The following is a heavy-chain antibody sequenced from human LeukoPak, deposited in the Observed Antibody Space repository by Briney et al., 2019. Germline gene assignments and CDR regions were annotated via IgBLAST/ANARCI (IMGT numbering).Heavy chain of an antibody. CDR2: IYYSGST. D-gene: IGHD2-2*02. Sequence: PSETLSLTCTVSGGSISSSSYYWGWIRQPPGKGLEWIGSIYYSGSTYYNPSLKSRVTISVDTSKNQFSLKLSSVTAADTAVYYCARVTGGRYCSTTSCYMRGWFDPWGQGTLVTVSS. CDR1: GGSISSSSYY. CDR3: ARVTGGRYCSTTSCYMRGWFDP. V-gene: IGHV4-39*07. J-gene: IGHJ5*02.